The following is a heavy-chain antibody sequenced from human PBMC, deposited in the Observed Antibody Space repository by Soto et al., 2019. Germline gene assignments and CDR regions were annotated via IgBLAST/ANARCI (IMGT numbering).Heavy chain of an antibody. CDR1: GFIVSSSY. CDR2: LYSDGRT. V-gene: IGHV3-53*02. D-gene: IGHD6-13*01. J-gene: IGHJ4*02. Sequence: DVQLVETGGGLIQPGGSLRLSCAASGFIVSSSYMSWVRQAPGKALEWVSVLYSDGRTYYADSVKGRFTISRDNSKNTLYLQMNSLSAEDTAVYYCARCSGWYGQCYFDCWGQGTLVTVSS. CDR3: ARCSGWYGQCYFDC.